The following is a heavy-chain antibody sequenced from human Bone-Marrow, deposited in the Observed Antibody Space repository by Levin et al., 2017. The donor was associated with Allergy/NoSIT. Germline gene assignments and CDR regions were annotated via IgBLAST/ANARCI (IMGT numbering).Heavy chain of an antibody. CDR1: GFTFSIYG. V-gene: IGHV3-33*01. D-gene: IGHD6-13*01. CDR2: IWYDGSEK. Sequence: GESLKISCAASGFTFSIYGMHWVRQAPGKGLEWVAVIWYDGSEKYYADSVKGRFTISRDNSENTLYLQMNSLRAEDTAVYYCARVNGYSSSWYDRSFYYYAMDVWGQGTTVTVSS. CDR3: ARVNGYSSSWYDRSFYYYAMDV. J-gene: IGHJ6*02.